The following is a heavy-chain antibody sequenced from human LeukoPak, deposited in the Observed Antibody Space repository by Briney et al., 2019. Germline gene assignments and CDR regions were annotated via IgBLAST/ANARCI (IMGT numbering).Heavy chain of an antibody. CDR2: ISYDGSNK. D-gene: IGHD2-2*02. CDR3: ARDAYQLLYRGPFDL. CDR1: GFSFSSYA. J-gene: IGHJ4*02. Sequence: LRLSCAASGFSFSSYAMHWVRQAPGKGLEWVAVISYDGSNKYYADSVKGRFTISRDNSKNTLYLQMNSLRPEDRAVYHCARDAYQLLYRGPFDLWGQGTLVTVSS. V-gene: IGHV3-30-3*01.